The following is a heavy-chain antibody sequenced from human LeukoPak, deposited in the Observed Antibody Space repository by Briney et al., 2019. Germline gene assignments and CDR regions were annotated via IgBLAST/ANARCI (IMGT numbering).Heavy chain of an antibody. CDR2: IYYSGST. V-gene: IGHV4-59*08. Sequence: PSETLTLTCTVSGVSISSYYLSWIRQPPGKGLEWIAYIYYSGSTNYNPSLKSRVTISVDTSKNQFSLKLSSVTAADTAVYYCASSRELPAHYYYYYMDVWGKGTTVTVSS. CDR1: GVSISSYY. CDR3: ASSRELPAHYYYYYMDV. J-gene: IGHJ6*03. D-gene: IGHD1-26*01.